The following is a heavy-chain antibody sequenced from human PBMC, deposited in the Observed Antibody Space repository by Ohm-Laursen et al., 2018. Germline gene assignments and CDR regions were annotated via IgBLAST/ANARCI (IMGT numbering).Heavy chain of an antibody. CDR1: GFTFSSYD. J-gene: IGHJ3*02. CDR3: ARGIVGAKATAFDI. Sequence: SLRLSCAASGFTFSSYDMHWVRQATGKGLEWVSAIGTAGDTYYPGSVKGRFTISRENAKNSLYLQMNSLRAGDTAVYYCARGIVGAKATAFDIWGQGTMVTVSS. CDR2: IGTAGDT. V-gene: IGHV3-13*01. D-gene: IGHD1-26*01.